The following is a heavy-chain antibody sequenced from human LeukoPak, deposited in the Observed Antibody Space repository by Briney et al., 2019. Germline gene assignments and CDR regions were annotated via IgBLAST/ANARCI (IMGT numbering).Heavy chain of an antibody. CDR1: GCTFTSYY. CDR3: ARAYYDSSGYYWYGGAFDI. CDR2: INPSGGST. D-gene: IGHD3-22*01. J-gene: IGHJ3*02. V-gene: IGHV1-46*03. Sequence: ASVKVSCKASGCTFTSYYMHWVRQAPGQGLEWMGIINPSGGSTSYAQKFQGRVTMIRDTSTSTVYMELSSLRSEDTAVYYCARAYYDSSGYYWYGGAFDIWGQGTMVTVSS.